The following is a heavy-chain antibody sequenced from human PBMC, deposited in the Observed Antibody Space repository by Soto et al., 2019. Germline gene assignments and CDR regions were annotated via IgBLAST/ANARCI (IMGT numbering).Heavy chain of an antibody. CDR3: ARERQVAPGPPRNILDV. CDR2: MYFTGTT. CDR1: GVSLSSGGFY. J-gene: IGHJ4*01. V-gene: IGHV4-31*03. Sequence: PSETLSLTCSVSGVSLSSGGFYWSWIRLTPGKGLEWIGHMYFTGTTYYNPSLRGRLTMPVDPSRNQFSLRLTSVTAADTAVYFCARERQVAPGPPRNILDVWGHGILVTVSS. D-gene: IGHD1-1*01.